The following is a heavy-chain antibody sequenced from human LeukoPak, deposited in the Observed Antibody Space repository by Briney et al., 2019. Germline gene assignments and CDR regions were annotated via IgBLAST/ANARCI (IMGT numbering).Heavy chain of an antibody. CDR1: GYTFTGYY. CDR2: MNPNSGNT. V-gene: IGHV1-8*03. CDR3: ARGVRLRSSSSWFHYYYYMDV. D-gene: IGHD6-6*01. Sequence: ASVKVSCKASGYTFTGYYMHWVRQATGQGLEWMGWMNPNSGNTGYAQKFQGRVTITRNTSISTAYMELSSLRSEDTAVYYCARGVRLRSSSSWFHYYYYMDVWGKGTTVTVSS. J-gene: IGHJ6*03.